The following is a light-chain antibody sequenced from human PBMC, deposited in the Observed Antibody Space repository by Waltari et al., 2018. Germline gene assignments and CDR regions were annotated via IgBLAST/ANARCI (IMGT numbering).Light chain of an antibody. V-gene: IGKV3-11*01. CDR1: PSVSSY. CDR2: DTS. J-gene: IGKJ2*01. Sequence: EIVLTQSPATLSLSPGERATLSCRASPSVSSYLAWYQQKPGQAPRLLIYDTSNMATGIPARFSGSGSGTDFTLTISSLEPEDFAVYYCQQRSNWPPYTFGQGTKLEIK. CDR3: QQRSNWPPYT.